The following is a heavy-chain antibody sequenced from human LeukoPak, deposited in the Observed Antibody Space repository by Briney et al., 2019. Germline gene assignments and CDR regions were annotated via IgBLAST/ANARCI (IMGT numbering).Heavy chain of an antibody. D-gene: IGHD2-15*01. CDR3: AKGGYASCFDP. V-gene: IGHV3-23*01. CDR2: ISGTGDFT. CDR1: GFTFNTYT. Sequence: HPGGSLRLSCAASGFTFNTYTMSWVRQAPGKGLEWVSSISGTGDFTYYTDSVEGRFTISRDNSKNTLYLEMNTLRAEDTAVYYCAKGGYASCFDPWGQGTQVTVSS. J-gene: IGHJ5*02.